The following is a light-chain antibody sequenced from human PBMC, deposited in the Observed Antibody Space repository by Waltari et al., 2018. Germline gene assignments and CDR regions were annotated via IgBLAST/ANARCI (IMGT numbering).Light chain of an antibody. CDR1: QSISSY. CDR3: QHSYSTPQT. J-gene: IGKJ2*01. V-gene: IGKV1-39*01. Sequence: DIQMTQSPSSLSASVGDRVTITCRASQSISSYLNWYQQKPGKAPKLLIYAASSLQSGVPSIFSGSCSRTDFTLTISILQPEDFATYYCQHSYSTPQTFGQGTKLEIK. CDR2: AAS.